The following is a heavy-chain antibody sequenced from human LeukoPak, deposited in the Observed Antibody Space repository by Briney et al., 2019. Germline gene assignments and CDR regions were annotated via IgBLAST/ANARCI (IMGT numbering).Heavy chain of an antibody. Sequence: ASVKVSCKASGYTFTGYYMHWVRQAPGQGLEWMGWINPNSGGTNYAQKFQGWVTMTRDTSISTAYMELSRLRSEDTAVYYCARPPIYGDYYYFDYWGQRTLVTVSS. V-gene: IGHV1-2*04. D-gene: IGHD4-17*01. CDR3: ARPPIYGDYYYFDY. CDR1: GYTFTGYY. CDR2: INPNSGGT. J-gene: IGHJ4*02.